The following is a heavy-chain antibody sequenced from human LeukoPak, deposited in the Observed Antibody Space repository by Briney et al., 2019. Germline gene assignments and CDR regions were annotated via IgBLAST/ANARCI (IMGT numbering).Heavy chain of an antibody. Sequence: GGSLRLSCAASGFTFSSYAVSWVRQAPGKGLEWVANIKQDGSEKYYVDSVKGRFTISRDNAKNSLYLQMNSLRAEDTAVYYCARDRGGVAVAGTWDYWGQGTLVTVSS. D-gene: IGHD6-19*01. CDR1: GFTFSSYA. CDR2: IKQDGSEK. J-gene: IGHJ4*02. CDR3: ARDRGGVAVAGTWDY. V-gene: IGHV3-7*01.